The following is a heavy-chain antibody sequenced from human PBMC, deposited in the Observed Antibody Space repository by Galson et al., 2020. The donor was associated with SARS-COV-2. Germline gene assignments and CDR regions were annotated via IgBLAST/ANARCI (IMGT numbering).Heavy chain of an antibody. J-gene: IGHJ5*02. CDR1: RFSLSTRGVG. V-gene: IGHV2-5*02. CDR2: IYCDADK. Sequence: KLSGPPLVKPTQTLTLTCTFSRFSLSTRGVGMGWIRQPPGKALEWLALIYCDADKRYSPSLKRRLTITKDTSKNQVVLTMTNMDPVDTATYYCAHSSRRRIAAALGFDPWCQGTLVTVSS. CDR3: AHSSRRRIAAALGFDP. D-gene: IGHD6-13*01.